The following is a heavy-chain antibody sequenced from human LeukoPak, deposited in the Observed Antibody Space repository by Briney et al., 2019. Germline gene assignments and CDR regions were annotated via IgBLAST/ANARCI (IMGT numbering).Heavy chain of an antibody. CDR1: GFSFSTYS. Sequence: GRSLRLSCAASGFSFSTYSMNWVRQAPGKGLEWVSYISSSSTIYYADSVKGRFTISRDNANNSLYLQMNSLRAEDTAVYHCARDFRAGKWLRLSDYWGQGTLVTVSS. V-gene: IGHV3-48*01. CDR2: ISSSSTI. D-gene: IGHD5-12*01. CDR3: ARDFRAGKWLRLSDY. J-gene: IGHJ4*02.